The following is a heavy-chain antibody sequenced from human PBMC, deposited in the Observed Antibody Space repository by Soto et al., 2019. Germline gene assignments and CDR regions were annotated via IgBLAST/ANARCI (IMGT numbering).Heavy chain of an antibody. V-gene: IGHV3-23*01. CDR2: IGLPGEA. Sequence: PGGSLRLSCEASGFTLSKYAMTCARQAAGKGLNWFSTIGLPGEAHSADSVKGRFTISRDDSKDTLFLQMNSLRAEDTAVYYCAKDRMNGNSVWDPFDIWGQGTMVTVSS. CDR3: AKDRMNGNSVWDPFDI. J-gene: IGHJ3*02. D-gene: IGHD2-8*01. CDR1: GFTLSKYA.